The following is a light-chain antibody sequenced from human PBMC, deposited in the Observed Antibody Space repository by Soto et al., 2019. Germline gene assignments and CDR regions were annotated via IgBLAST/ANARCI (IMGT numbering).Light chain of an antibody. CDR1: QSVSSN. CDR2: GGS. CDR3: QQYDNWPRT. Sequence: EMVMTQSPATLSVSPGERATLSCRASQSVSSNLAWYQQKPGQAPRLLIYGGSTRATGIPARFSGSGSGTEFTLTISSLQSEDFAVYYCQQYDNWPRTFGQGTKVDIK. V-gene: IGKV3-15*01. J-gene: IGKJ1*01.